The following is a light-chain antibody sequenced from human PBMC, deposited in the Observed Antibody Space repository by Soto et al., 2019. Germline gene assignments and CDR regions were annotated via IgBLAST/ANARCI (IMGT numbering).Light chain of an antibody. J-gene: IGLJ2*01. Sequence: QSVLTQPPAASGTPGQRVTISCSGSSSNIGSNYVSWYQQVPGTAPKLLIYRNNQRPSGVPDRFSGSKSGTSASLAISGLRSEDEAIYYCAAWDDSLSVPFGGGTKLTVL. CDR1: SSNIGSNY. V-gene: IGLV1-47*01. CDR3: AAWDDSLSVP. CDR2: RNN.